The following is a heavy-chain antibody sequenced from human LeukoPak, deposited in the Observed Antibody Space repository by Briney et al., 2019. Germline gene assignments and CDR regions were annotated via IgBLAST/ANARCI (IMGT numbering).Heavy chain of an antibody. CDR1: GGSISSSSYY. J-gene: IGHJ4*02. CDR3: ARDLMVRGSTFDF. V-gene: IGHV4-39*07. Sequence: SETLSLTCTVSGGSISSSSYYWGWIRQPPGKGLEWIGSIYYSGSTYYNPSLKSRVTISVNTSKNQFSLKLSSVTAADTAVYYCARDLMVRGSTFDFWGQGTLVTVSS. D-gene: IGHD3-10*01. CDR2: IYYSGST.